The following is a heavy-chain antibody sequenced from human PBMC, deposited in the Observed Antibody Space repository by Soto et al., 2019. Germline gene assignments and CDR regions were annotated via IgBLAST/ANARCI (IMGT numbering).Heavy chain of an antibody. CDR1: GFTFSSYG. CDR2: ISYDGSNK. CDR3: AKDPRGYSYGTANPDY. J-gene: IGHJ4*02. D-gene: IGHD5-18*01. V-gene: IGHV3-30*18. Sequence: QVQLVESGGGVAQPGRSLRLSCAASGFTFSSYGMHWVRQAPGKGLEWVAVISYDGSNKYYADSVKGRFTISRDNSKNMLYMQMNGPSAEDTAVYYCAKDPRGYSYGTANPDYWGQGPLITVSS.